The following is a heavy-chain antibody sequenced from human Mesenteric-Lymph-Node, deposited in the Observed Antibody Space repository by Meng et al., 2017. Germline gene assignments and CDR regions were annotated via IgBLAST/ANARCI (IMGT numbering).Heavy chain of an antibody. J-gene: IGHJ4*02. V-gene: IGHV4-4*07. CDR1: GGSISSYY. CDR2: IYTSGST. CDR3: ARARLYCSSTSCYGGFDY. D-gene: IGHD2-2*01. Sequence: SETLSLTCTVSGGSISSYYWSWIRQPAGKGLEWIGRIYTSGSTNYNPSLKSRVTISVDTSKNQFSLKLSSVTAADTAVYYCARARLYCSSTSCYGGFDYWGQGTLVTVSS.